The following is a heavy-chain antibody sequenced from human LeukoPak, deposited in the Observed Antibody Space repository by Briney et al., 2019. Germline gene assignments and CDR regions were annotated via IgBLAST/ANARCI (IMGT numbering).Heavy chain of an antibody. CDR1: GFTFNSYA. CDR2: ISGSGDNT. J-gene: IGHJ4*02. CDR3: AKDIDSSSWYIYFDY. D-gene: IGHD6-13*01. Sequence: GGSLRLSCAASGFTFNSYAINWVRQAPGKGLEWVSGISGSGDNTYYADSVKGRFTISRDNSKNTLYLQMNSLRAEDTAVYYCAKDIDSSSWYIYFDYWGQGTLVTVSS. V-gene: IGHV3-23*01.